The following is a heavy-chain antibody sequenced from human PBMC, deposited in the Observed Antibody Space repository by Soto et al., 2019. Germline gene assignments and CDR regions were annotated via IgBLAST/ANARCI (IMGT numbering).Heavy chain of an antibody. CDR3: AKGKVVAGFWYFDV. CDR1: GFTFSAYG. CDR2: IIGSGTNT. J-gene: IGHJ2*01. Sequence: EVQLLESGGGLVQPGGSLRLSCAASGFTFSAYGMNWVRQAPGKGLEWVSGIIGSGTNTYYADSVKGRFTVSRDNSKNTLYLQMDSLRAEDTAFYYCAKGKVVAGFWYFDVWGRGTLVTVSS. D-gene: IGHD6-19*01. V-gene: IGHV3-23*01.